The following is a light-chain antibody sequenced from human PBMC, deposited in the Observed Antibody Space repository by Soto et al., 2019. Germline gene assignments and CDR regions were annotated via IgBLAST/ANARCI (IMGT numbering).Light chain of an antibody. V-gene: IGKV1-8*01. Sequence: AIRMTQSPSSLSASTEDRVTITCRASQGISNYLVWYQQQPGKAPKVLIHAASTLQSGVSSRFSGSGSGTDFTLTISRLQSEDFATYYCQQYSSYPWTFGQGTKVEV. CDR3: QQYSSYPWT. J-gene: IGKJ1*01. CDR2: AAS. CDR1: QGISNY.